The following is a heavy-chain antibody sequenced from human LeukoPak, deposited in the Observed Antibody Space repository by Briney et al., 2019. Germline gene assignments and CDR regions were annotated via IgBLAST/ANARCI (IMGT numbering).Heavy chain of an antibody. CDR1: GGSITSYY. D-gene: IGHD6-6*01. CDR2: IYYSGST. Sequence: SETLSLTCTVSGGSITSYYRSWIRQPPGKGLEWIGYIYYSGSTNYNPSLKSRVTISVDTSKNQFSLKLSSVTAADTAVYYCARQYSSSLHYYYYYGMDVWGQGTTVTVSS. V-gene: IGHV4-59*01. CDR3: ARQYSSSLHYYYYYGMDV. J-gene: IGHJ6*02.